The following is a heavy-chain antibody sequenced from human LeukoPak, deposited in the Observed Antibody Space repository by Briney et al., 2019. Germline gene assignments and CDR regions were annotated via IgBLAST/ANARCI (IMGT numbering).Heavy chain of an antibody. Sequence: ASVKVSCKASGYTFTSYAMYWVRQAPGQRLEWMGWINAGNGNTKYSQKFQGRVTITRDTSASTAYMELSSLRSEDTAAYYCARERGRYYYDSSGYRPFGYWGQGTLVTVSS. CDR3: ARERGRYYYDSSGYRPFGY. J-gene: IGHJ4*02. D-gene: IGHD3-22*01. CDR1: GYTFTSYA. CDR2: INAGNGNT. V-gene: IGHV1-3*01.